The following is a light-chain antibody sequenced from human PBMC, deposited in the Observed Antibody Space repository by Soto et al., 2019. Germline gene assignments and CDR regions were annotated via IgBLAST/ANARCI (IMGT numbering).Light chain of an antibody. Sequence: EIVLTQSPGTLSLSPGERATLSCRASQSVRSSYLAWYQQKPGQAPRLLIYGASSRATGIPDRFSGSGSGTDCTLTISRLEPEEFAVYYGQQYGSSPPYTFGQGTKLEIK. CDR3: QQYGSSPPYT. CDR2: GAS. V-gene: IGKV3-20*01. J-gene: IGKJ2*01. CDR1: QSVRSSY.